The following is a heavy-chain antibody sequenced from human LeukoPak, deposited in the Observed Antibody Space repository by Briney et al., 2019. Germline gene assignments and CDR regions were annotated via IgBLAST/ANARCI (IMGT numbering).Heavy chain of an antibody. CDR2: INSSSSTI. CDR1: GFTFSSYS. J-gene: IGHJ4*02. CDR3: ARDTGGYFDY. D-gene: IGHD2-8*02. Sequence: GGSLRLSCAASGFTFSSYSMNWDRQAPGKGLEWVSYINSSSSTIYYADSVKGRFTISRDNAKNSLYLQMNSLRAEDTAVYYCARDTGGYFDYWGQGTLVTVSS. V-gene: IGHV3-48*04.